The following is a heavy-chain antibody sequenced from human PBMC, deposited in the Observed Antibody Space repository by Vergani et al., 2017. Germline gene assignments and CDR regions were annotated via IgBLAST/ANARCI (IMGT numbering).Heavy chain of an antibody. Sequence: QVQLQESGPGLVKPSETLSLTCAVYGGSFSDYYWSWIRQPPGKGLEWIGEINHSGSSNYNPSLKSRVTISVDTSKNHFSLELSSVTAADTAVYYCARALMGWSYAFDIWGQGTMVTVSS. CDR2: INHSGSS. CDR3: ARALMGWSYAFDI. D-gene: IGHD2-8*01. J-gene: IGHJ3*02. V-gene: IGHV4-34*01. CDR1: GGSFSDYY.